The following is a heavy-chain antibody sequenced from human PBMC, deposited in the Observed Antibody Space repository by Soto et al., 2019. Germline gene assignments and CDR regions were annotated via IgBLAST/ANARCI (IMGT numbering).Heavy chain of an antibody. CDR2: VSANSGSL. J-gene: IGHJ4*02. Sequence: VGSLRLSCAASGFSFNNYAMSWVRQSPGKGLEWVSSVSANSGSLYYADSGKGRFTISRDNSKNTLFLEMNSLRAEDTALYYCVKDTVVVPAAGRGFDSWGQGALVTVSS. V-gene: IGHV3-23*01. CDR3: VKDTVVVPAAGRGFDS. D-gene: IGHD2-2*01. CDR1: GFSFNNYA.